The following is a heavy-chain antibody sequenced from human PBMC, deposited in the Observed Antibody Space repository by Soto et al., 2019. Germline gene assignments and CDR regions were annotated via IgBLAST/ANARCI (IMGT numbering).Heavy chain of an antibody. CDR2: IYTSGST. CDR1: GGSISSYY. CDR3: ARGQAVFSDSNPYYYYYGMDV. V-gene: IGHV4-4*07. Sequence: SETLSLTCTVSGGSISSYYWSWIRQPAGKGLEWIGRIYTSGSTNYNPSPKSRVTMSVDTSKNQFSLKLSSVTAADTAVYYCARGQAVFSDSNPYYYYYGMDVWGQGTTVTVSS. J-gene: IGHJ6*02. D-gene: IGHD4-4*01.